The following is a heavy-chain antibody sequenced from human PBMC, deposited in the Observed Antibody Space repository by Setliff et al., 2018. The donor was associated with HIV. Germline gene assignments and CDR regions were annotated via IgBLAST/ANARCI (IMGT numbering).Heavy chain of an antibody. CDR1: GFTFSNAW. J-gene: IGHJ6*02. CDR2: IKSKTDGGTT. CDR3: TTGGPSNSIGDYYPYGLDV. V-gene: IGHV3-15*01. Sequence: GGSLSLSCAASGFTFSNAWMSWVRQAPEKGLEWVGRIKSKTDGGTTDYAAPVKGRFTISRDDSMNSLYLQMNSLESEDTAIYYCTTGGPSNSIGDYYPYGLDVWGQGTAVTVSS. D-gene: IGHD4-4*01.